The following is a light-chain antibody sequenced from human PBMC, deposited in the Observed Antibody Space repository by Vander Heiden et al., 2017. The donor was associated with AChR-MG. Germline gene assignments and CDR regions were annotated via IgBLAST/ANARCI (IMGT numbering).Light chain of an antibody. V-gene: IGKV4-1*01. CDR1: QSLFYSLNNKDY. CDR2: WAS. J-gene: IGKJ1*01. Sequence: DIVMTQSPDSLAVSLGERATINCKSSQSLFYSLNNKDYLAWYQQKPGQSPRLLISWASTRESGVSDRFSGSGSGTDFTLTISSLQAEDVAVYYCQQHDNDPLTFGQGSRVEIK. CDR3: QQHDNDPLT.